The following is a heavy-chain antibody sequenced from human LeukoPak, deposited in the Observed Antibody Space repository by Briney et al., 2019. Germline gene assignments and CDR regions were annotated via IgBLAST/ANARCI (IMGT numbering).Heavy chain of an antibody. V-gene: IGHV3-43D*03. CDR2: ISWDGGST. J-gene: IGHJ6*03. CDR3: AKGGTIFGRNYYYMDV. CDR1: GFTFDDYA. D-gene: IGHD3-3*01. Sequence: PGGSLRLSCAASGFTFDDYAMHWVRQAPGKGLEWVSLISWDGGSTYYADSVKGRFTISRDNSKNSLYLQMNSLRAEDTALYYCAKGGTIFGRNYYYMDVWGKGTTVTVSS.